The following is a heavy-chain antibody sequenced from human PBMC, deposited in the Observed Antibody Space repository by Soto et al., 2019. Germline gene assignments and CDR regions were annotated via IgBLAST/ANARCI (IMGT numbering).Heavy chain of an antibody. V-gene: IGHV4-59*01. J-gene: IGHJ5*02. CDR2: IYYSGST. CDR3: ARSYWGSYRQNQFDP. D-gene: IGHD3-16*02. Sequence: SETLSLTCTVSGGSISSYYGSWIRQPPGKGLEWIGYIYYSGSTNYNPSLKSRVTISVDTSKNQFSLKLSSVTAADTAVYYCARSYWGSYRQNQFDPWGQGTLVTVSS. CDR1: GGSISSYY.